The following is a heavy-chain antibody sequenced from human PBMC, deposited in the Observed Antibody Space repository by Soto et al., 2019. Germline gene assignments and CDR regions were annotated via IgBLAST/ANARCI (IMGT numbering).Heavy chain of an antibody. Sequence: QVQLVQSGAEVKKPGSSVKVSCKASGGTFSSYAITWVRQAPEEGLEWMGGIIPMLGTANYAQRFQGRVTISADESTSTAYMDLISLRSEDTAVYYCATSRSYSSSWYGRYFDYWGQGTLVTVSS. CDR2: IIPMLGTA. CDR1: GGTFSSYA. V-gene: IGHV1-69*01. J-gene: IGHJ4*02. CDR3: ATSRSYSSSWYGRYFDY. D-gene: IGHD6-13*01.